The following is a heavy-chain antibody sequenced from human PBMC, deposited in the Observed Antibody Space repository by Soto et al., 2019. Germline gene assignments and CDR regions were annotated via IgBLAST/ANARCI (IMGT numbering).Heavy chain of an antibody. CDR3: AKRLVPAPVDY. V-gene: IGHV3-23*01. CDR2: ISGSGGST. CDR1: GIAVSNHA. D-gene: IGHD3-10*01. J-gene: IGHJ4*02. Sequence: GTLRLSCAPSGIAVSNHAISWGRQAPGKGLEWVSAISGSGGSTYYADSVKGRFTISRDNSKNTLYLQMNSLRAEDTAVYYCAKRLVPAPVDYWGQGTLVTVSS.